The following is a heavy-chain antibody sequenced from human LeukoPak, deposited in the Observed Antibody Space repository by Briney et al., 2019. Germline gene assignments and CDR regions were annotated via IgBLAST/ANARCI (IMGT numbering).Heavy chain of an antibody. CDR3: AKYDILTGDAFDI. CDR2: IYYSGST. V-gene: IGHV4-4*02. D-gene: IGHD3-9*01. J-gene: IGHJ3*02. Sequence: SETLSLTCAVSGGSISSSNWWGWVRQPPGEGLEWIGYIYYSGSTNYNPSLKSRVTISVDTSKNQFSLKLSSVTAADTAVYYCAKYDILTGDAFDIWGQGTMVTVSS. CDR1: GGSISSSNW.